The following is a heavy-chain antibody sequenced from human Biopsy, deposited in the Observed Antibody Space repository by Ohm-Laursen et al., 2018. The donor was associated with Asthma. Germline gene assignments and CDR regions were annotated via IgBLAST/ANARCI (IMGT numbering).Heavy chain of an antibody. J-gene: IGHJ6*02. Sequence: SETLSLTCTVSGGSVSTGSYYWSWIRQPPGKGLEWLGYIYYTGRDNYNPSLNSRVTISVDTSKNQFSLRLNSVTAADTAVYYCARGPNYHGSGRAPIGMDVWGQGTTVTVSS. CDR1: GGSVSTGSYY. CDR3: ARGPNYHGSGRAPIGMDV. D-gene: IGHD3-10*01. V-gene: IGHV4-61*01. CDR2: IYYTGRD.